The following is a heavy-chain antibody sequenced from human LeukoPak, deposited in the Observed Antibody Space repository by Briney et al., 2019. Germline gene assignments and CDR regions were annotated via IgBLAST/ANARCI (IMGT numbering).Heavy chain of an antibody. J-gene: IGHJ4*02. CDR2: IYYSGST. V-gene: IGHV4-39*07. Sequence: SETLSLTCTVSGGSISSSSYYWGWIRQPPGKGLEWIGSIYYSGSTYYNPSLKSRVTISVDTSKNQFSLKLSSVTAADTAVYYCARTYDSSGYYLRFWGQGTLVTVSS. D-gene: IGHD3-22*01. CDR3: ARTYDSSGYYLRF. CDR1: GGSISSSSYY.